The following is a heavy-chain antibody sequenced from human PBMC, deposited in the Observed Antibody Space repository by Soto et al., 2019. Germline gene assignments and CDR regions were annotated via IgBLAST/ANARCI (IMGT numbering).Heavy chain of an antibody. D-gene: IGHD2-21*02. CDR3: ARGPKNLAYCGGDCPPGY. J-gene: IGHJ4*02. CDR2: ISSSSSYI. V-gene: IGHV3-21*01. CDR1: GFTFSSYS. Sequence: TGGSLRLSCAASGFTFSSYSMNWVRQAPGKGLEWVSSISSSSSYIYYADSVKGRFTISRDNAKNSLYLQMNSLRAEDTAVYYCARGPKNLAYCGGDCPPGYWGQGTLVTVSS.